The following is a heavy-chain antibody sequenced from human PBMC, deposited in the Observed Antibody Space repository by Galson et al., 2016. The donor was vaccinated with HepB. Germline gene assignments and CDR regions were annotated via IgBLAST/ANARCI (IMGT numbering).Heavy chain of an antibody. CDR1: GDSVSSNSAT. J-gene: IGHJ6*02. Sequence: CAISGDSVSSNSATWNWIRLSPSRGLEWLGRTYYRSKWYNDYALSVKSRITINPDTSKNQFSLQLNSVTPKDTAVYYCARVRSGYSGYANPYYYGMDVWGQGTTVTVSS. V-gene: IGHV6-1*01. CDR3: ARVRSGYSGYANPYYYGMDV. D-gene: IGHD5-12*01. CDR2: TYYRSKWYN.